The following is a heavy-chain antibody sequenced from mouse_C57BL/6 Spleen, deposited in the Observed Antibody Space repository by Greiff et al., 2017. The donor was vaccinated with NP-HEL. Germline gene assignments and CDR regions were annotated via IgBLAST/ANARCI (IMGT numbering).Heavy chain of an antibody. J-gene: IGHJ2*01. Sequence: EVQGVESGGDLVKPGGSLKLSCAASGFTFSSYGMSWVRQTPDKRLEWVATISSGGSYTYYPDSVKGRFTISRDNAKNTLYLQMSSLKSEDTAMYYCLGREDYFDYWGQGTTLTVSS. V-gene: IGHV5-6*01. CDR3: LGREDYFDY. CDR2: ISSGGSYT. CDR1: GFTFSSYG. D-gene: IGHD4-1*01.